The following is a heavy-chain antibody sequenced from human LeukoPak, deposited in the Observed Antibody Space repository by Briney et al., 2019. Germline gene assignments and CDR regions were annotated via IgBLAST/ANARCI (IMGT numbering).Heavy chain of an antibody. D-gene: IGHD2-2*01. V-gene: IGHV3-30-3*01. Sequence: GGSLRLSCAASGFTFSSYAMHWVRQAPGKGLEWVAVISYDGSNKYYADSVKGRFTISRDNSKNTLYLQMNSLRAEDTAVYYCARGPQLLYHYYGMDVWGQGTTVTVSS. J-gene: IGHJ6*02. CDR2: ISYDGSNK. CDR3: ARGPQLLYHYYGMDV. CDR1: GFTFSSYA.